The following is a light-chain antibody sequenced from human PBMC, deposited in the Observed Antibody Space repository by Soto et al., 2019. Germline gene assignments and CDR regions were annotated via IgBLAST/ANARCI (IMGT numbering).Light chain of an antibody. J-gene: IGLJ1*01. V-gene: IGLV1-51*02. CDR3: GTWDSSLSAGV. CDR1: SSNIGNNY. Sequence: HSALTQPPSVSAAPGQKVTISCSGSSSNIGNNYVSWYQQLPGTAPKLLIYENNKRPSGIPDRFSGSKSGTSATLGITGLQTGDEADYYCGTWDSSLSAGVFGTGTKVTVL. CDR2: ENN.